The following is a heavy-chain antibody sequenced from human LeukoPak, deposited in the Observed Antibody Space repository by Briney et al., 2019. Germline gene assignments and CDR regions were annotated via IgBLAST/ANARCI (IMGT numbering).Heavy chain of an antibody. D-gene: IGHD3-10*01. J-gene: IGHJ4*02. CDR3: AKDRALRGRGLYYFDY. CDR2: ISWNSGSI. CDR1: GFTFEDYA. Sequence: GGSLRLSCADSGFTFEDYAMHWVPQAPGKGLEWVSGISWNSGSIGYADSMKGRFTISRDNAKNSLYLQMNSLRSEDTALYYCAKDRALRGRGLYYFDYWGQGTLVTVSS. V-gene: IGHV3-9*01.